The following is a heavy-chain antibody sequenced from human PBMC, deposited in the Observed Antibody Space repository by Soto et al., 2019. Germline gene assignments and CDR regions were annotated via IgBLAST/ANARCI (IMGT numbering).Heavy chain of an antibody. CDR2: IYYSGST. Sequence: SETLSLTCTVSGGSISSYYWSWIRRPPGKGLEWIGYIYYSGSTNYNPSLKSRVTISVDTSKNQFSLKLSSVTAADTAVYYCARLGLNYGSGSPNWFDPWGQGTLVTVSS. J-gene: IGHJ5*02. V-gene: IGHV4-59*08. CDR3: ARLGLNYGSGSPNWFDP. CDR1: GGSISSYY. D-gene: IGHD3-10*01.